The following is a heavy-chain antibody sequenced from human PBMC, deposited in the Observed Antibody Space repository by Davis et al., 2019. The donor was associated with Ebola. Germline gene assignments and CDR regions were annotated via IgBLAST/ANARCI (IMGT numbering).Heavy chain of an antibody. D-gene: IGHD6-19*01. Sequence: GESLKISCAASGFTFGSYAMSWVRQAPGKGLEWVSVISDSGDKTIYADAVKGRFTISRDNSKNTLFLQMNSLRAEDTAVYYCAKEERAVAGISADYWGQGTLVTVSS. CDR3: AKEERAVAGISADY. CDR1: GFTFGSYA. J-gene: IGHJ4*02. CDR2: ISDSGDKT. V-gene: IGHV3-23*01.